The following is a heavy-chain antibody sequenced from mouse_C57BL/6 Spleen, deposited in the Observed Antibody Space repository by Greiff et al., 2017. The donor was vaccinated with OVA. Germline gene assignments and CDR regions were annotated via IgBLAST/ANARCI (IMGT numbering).Heavy chain of an antibody. CDR3: ARMGTTWYFDV. D-gene: IGHD2-3*01. Sequence: QVQLQQPGAELVRPGSSVKLSCKASGYTFTSYWMHWVKQRPIQGLEWIGNIDPSDSETHYNQKFKDKATLTVDKSSSTAYMQLSSLTSEDSAVYYCARMGTTWYFDVWGTGTTGTVSS. CDR2: IDPSDSET. CDR1: GYTFTSYW. J-gene: IGHJ1*03. V-gene: IGHV1-52*01.